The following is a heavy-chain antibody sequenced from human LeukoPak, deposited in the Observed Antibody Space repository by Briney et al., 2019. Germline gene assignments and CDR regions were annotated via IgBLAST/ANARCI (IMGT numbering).Heavy chain of an antibody. CDR2: IIPIFGTA. D-gene: IGHD5-18*01. V-gene: IGHV1-69*05. J-gene: IGHJ6*03. CDR3: ARDKVDTAREGHSYYMDV. Sequence: VASVKVSCKTSGYTFTYYGISWVRQAPGQGLEWMGGIIPIFGTANYAQKFQGRVTITTDESTSTAYMELSSLRSEDTAVYYCARDKVDTAREGHSYYMDVWGKGTTVTVSS. CDR1: GYTFTYYG.